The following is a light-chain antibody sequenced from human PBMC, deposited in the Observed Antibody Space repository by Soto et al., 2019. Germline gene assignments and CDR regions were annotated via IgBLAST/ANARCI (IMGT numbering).Light chain of an antibody. V-gene: IGKV3-15*01. CDR1: QSVSSN. CDR3: QKYNNWPPWT. CDR2: GAS. Sequence: EIVMTQSPATLSVSPGERATLSCRASQSVSSNLAWYQQKPGQAPTLLIYGASTRATGIPARFSGSGSGTEFTLTISRLQSEDFAVYYCQKYNNWPPWTFGQGTKVDIK. J-gene: IGKJ1*01.